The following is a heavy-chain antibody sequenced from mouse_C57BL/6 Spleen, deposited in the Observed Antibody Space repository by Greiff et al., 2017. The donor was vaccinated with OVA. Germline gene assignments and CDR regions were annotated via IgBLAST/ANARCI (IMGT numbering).Heavy chain of an antibody. CDR1: GYTFTSYW. V-gene: IGHV1-55*01. CDR2: IYPGSGST. J-gene: IGHJ2*01. Sequence: VKLQQPGAELVKPGASVKMSCKASGYTFTSYWITWVKQRPGQGLEWIGDIYPGSGSTNYNEKFKSKATLTVDTSSSTAYMQLSSLTSEDSAVYYCARAKSGAQAIYWGQGTTLTVSS. CDR3: ARAKSGAQAIY. D-gene: IGHD3-2*02.